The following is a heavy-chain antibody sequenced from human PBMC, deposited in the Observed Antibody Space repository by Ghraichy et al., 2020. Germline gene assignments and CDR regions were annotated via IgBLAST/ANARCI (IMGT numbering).Heavy chain of an antibody. CDR2: IDRTSGFI. D-gene: IGHD3-10*01. Sequence: GGSLRLSCAGSGFTFSSYSMTWVRQAPGKGLEWVSSIDRTSGFIYYANSVKGRFSISRDNAKNSLYLQMNSLRAEDTAVYYCARAEGVKTGFDYWGQGTLVTVSS. V-gene: IGHV3-21*01. J-gene: IGHJ4*02. CDR1: GFTFSSYS. CDR3: ARAEGVKTGFDY.